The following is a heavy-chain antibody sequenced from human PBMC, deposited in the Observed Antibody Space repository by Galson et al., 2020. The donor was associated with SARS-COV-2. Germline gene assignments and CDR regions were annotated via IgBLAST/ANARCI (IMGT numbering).Heavy chain of an antibody. Sequence: GESLKISCAASGFTFSNYGMHWVRQAPGKGLEWVAVVWYDGSSKYSTDSVKGRFTISRDNSENTLYLQINSLRAEDTAVYYCAKARLRGDGYNVNWDFWGQGTLVTVSS. CDR2: VWYDGSSK. D-gene: IGHD3-10*01. CDR1: GFTFSNYG. CDR3: AKARLRGDGYNVNWDF. V-gene: IGHV3-33*06. J-gene: IGHJ4*01.